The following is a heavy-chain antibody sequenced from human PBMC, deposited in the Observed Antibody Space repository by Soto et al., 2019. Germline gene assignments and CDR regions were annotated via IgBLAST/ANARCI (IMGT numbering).Heavy chain of an antibody. Sequence: ASVKVSCKVSGYTLTELSMHWVRQAPGKGLEWMGGFDPEDGETIYAQKFQGRVTMTGDTSTDTAYMELSSLRSEDTAVYYCATPLAVAGPFSFDYWGQGTLVTVSS. CDR2: FDPEDGET. D-gene: IGHD6-19*01. CDR3: ATPLAVAGPFSFDY. CDR1: GYTLTELS. J-gene: IGHJ4*02. V-gene: IGHV1-24*01.